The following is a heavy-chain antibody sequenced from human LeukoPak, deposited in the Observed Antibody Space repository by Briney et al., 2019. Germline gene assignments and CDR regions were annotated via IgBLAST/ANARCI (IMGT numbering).Heavy chain of an antibody. D-gene: IGHD5-12*01. Sequence: PGGSLRLSCAASGFVFSSYGMHWVRQAPGKGLEWVAVISSGGSNKYYADSVKGRFTISRDNSKNTLDLQMNSLRTEDTAVYYCAKDLDRFSGSTYDVYWGPGTLVTVSS. V-gene: IGHV3-30*18. J-gene: IGHJ4*02. CDR2: ISSGGSNK. CDR1: GFVFSSYG. CDR3: AKDLDRFSGSTYDVY.